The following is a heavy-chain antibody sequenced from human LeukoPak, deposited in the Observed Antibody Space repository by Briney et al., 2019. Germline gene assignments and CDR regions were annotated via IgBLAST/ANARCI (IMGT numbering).Heavy chain of an antibody. V-gene: IGHV4-34*01. CDR1: GGSFSGYY. J-gene: IGHJ6*03. CDR2: INHSGST. CDR3: ARRRDGYNRRSYYYMDV. D-gene: IGHD5-24*01. Sequence: SETLSLTCAVYGGSFSGYYWSWIRQPPGKGLEWIGEINHSGSTNYNPSLKSRVTISVDTSKNQFSLKLSSVTAADTAVYYCARRRDGYNRRSYYYMDVWGKGTTVTVSS.